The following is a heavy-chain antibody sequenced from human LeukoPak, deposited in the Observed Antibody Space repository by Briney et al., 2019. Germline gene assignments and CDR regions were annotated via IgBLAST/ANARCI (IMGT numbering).Heavy chain of an antibody. D-gene: IGHD2-15*01. CDR1: GGTFSSYA. V-gene: IGHV1-69*04. CDR3: AREEDRGRAFDI. J-gene: IGHJ3*02. Sequence: SVKVSCKASGGTFSSYAISWVRQAPGQGLEWMGRIIPILGIANYAQKFQGRVTITAGKSTSTAYMELSSLRSEDTAVYYCAREEDRGRAFDIWGQGTMVTVSS. CDR2: IIPILGIA.